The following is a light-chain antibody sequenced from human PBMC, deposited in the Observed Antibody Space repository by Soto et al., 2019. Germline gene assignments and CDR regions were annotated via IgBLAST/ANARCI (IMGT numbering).Light chain of an antibody. CDR1: QSVGSY. CDR3: QQRSSSPN. Sequence: PGERATLSSRASQSVGSYLAWYQQKPGQAPRLLIYDASNRATGIPARFSGSGSGTYFTLTISSLDPEDFAVDDCQQRSSSPNFGQGTRLEIK. J-gene: IGKJ5*01. CDR2: DAS. V-gene: IGKV3-11*01.